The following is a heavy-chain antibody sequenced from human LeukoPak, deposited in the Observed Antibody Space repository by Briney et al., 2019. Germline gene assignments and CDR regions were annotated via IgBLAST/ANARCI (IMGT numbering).Heavy chain of an antibody. J-gene: IGHJ5*02. CDR1: GYSISSGYH. D-gene: IGHD6-13*01. Sequence: SETLSLTCTVSGYSISSGYHWGWIRQPPGKGLEWIGSIYHSGSTYYNPSLKSRVTISVDTSKDQFSLKLSSVTAADTAVYYCARDLRKQQLVPLYCWFDPWGQGTLVTVSS. CDR3: ARDLRKQQLVPLYCWFDP. CDR2: IYHSGST. V-gene: IGHV4-38-2*02.